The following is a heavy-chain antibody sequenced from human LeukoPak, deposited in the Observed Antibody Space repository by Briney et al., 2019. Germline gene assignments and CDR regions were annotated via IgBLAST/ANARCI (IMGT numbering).Heavy chain of an antibody. CDR3: ARIQGSYYVFDY. V-gene: IGHV4-34*01. J-gene: IGHJ4*02. CDR2: IYYSGST. Sequence: SETLSLTCAVYGGSFSGYYWSWIRQPPGKGLEWIGSIYYSGSTYYNPSLKSRVTISVDTSKNQFSPKLSSVTAADTAVYYCARIQGSYYVFDYWGQGTLVTVSS. D-gene: IGHD1-26*01. CDR1: GGSFSGYY.